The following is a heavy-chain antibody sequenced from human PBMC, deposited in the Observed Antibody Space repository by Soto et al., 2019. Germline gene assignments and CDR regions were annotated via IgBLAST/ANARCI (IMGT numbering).Heavy chain of an antibody. CDR2: INPNSGGT. CDR1: GYTFTCYY. CDR3: ARDLPGLPRGYSGYDPYYYYYGMDV. D-gene: IGHD5-12*01. Sequence: ASVKVCCKASGYTFTCYYMHWVRQDPGQGLEWMGWINPNSGGTNYAQKFQGWVTMTRDTSISTAYMELSRLRSDDTVVYYCARDLPGLPRGYSGYDPYYYYYGMDVWGQGTTVTVS. J-gene: IGHJ6*02. V-gene: IGHV1-2*04.